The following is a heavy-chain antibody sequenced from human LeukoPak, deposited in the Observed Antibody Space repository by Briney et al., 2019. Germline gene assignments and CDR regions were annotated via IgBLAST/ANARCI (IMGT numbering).Heavy chain of an antibody. CDR3: AKHFGDYSILLRSGWYFDL. Sequence: PGGSLRLSCAASGFTFSSYGMHWVRQAPGKGLEWVAFIRYDGSNKYYADSVKGRFTISRDNSKNTLYLQMNSLRAEDTAVYYCAKHFGDYSILLRSGWYFDLWGRGTLVTVSS. J-gene: IGHJ2*01. V-gene: IGHV3-30*02. D-gene: IGHD4-17*01. CDR1: GFTFSSYG. CDR2: IRYDGSNK.